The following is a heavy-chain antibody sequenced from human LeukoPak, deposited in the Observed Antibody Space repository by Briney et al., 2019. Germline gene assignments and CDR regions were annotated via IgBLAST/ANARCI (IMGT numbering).Heavy chain of an antibody. CDR3: ASCNDSSGYFAY. Sequence: ASVRVSCKASGGTYSSYAISAVRQAAGQGLDYMGWVNTNTGNPTYAQGFTGRFVFSSDSSVSTAYLQITSLKAGDSAIYFCASCNDSSGYFAYWGQGTLVTVSS. D-gene: IGHD3-22*01. CDR2: VNTNTGNP. V-gene: IGHV7-4-1*02. CDR1: GGTYSSYA. J-gene: IGHJ4*02.